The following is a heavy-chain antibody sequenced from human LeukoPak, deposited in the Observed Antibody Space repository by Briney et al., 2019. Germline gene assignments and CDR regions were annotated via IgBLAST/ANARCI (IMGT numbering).Heavy chain of an antibody. J-gene: IGHJ4*02. V-gene: IGHV4-4*07. CDR2: IYTSGTT. Sequence: PSETLSLTCTVSGGSISSYNWSWIRQPAGKGLEWIGRIYTSGTTNYNPSLKSRVTISVDKSKNQFSLKLSSVTAADTAVYYCAREDYYDSSGFYYFDYWGQGTLVTVSS. CDR1: GGSISSYN. CDR3: AREDYYDSSGFYYFDY. D-gene: IGHD3-22*01.